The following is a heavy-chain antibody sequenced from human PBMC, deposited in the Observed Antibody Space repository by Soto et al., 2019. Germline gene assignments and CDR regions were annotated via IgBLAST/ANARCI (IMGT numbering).Heavy chain of an antibody. CDR1: GGSISTRSYY. V-gene: IGHV4-39*01. J-gene: IGHJ6*02. CDR2: IYYSGNT. CDR3: YADPNAVMDV. Sequence: SVTLSLTCTVSGGSISTRSYYWGWIRQPPGKGLQWIASIYYSGNTYYNPSLKSRVTVSVDTSKNQFSLKLSSVTAADTAVYYCYADPNAVMDVWGQGTTVTVSS.